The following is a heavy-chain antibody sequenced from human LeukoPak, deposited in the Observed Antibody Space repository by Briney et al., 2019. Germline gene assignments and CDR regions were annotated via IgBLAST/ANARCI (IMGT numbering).Heavy chain of an antibody. Sequence: GGSLRLSCAASGFTFSGYGMHWVRQAPGKGLEWVAFIRYDGSNKYYADSVKGRFTISRDNSKNTLYPQMNSLRAEDTAVYYCAKDGDSSSLPNFDYWGQGTLVTVSS. CDR3: AKDGDSSSLPNFDY. V-gene: IGHV3-30*02. CDR1: GFTFSGYG. CDR2: IRYDGSNK. J-gene: IGHJ4*02. D-gene: IGHD6-6*01.